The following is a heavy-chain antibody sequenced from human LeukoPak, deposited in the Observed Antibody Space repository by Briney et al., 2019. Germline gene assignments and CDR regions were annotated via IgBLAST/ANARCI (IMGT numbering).Heavy chain of an antibody. Sequence: GGSLRPSCAASGFTVSSNYMRWVRQAPGKGMEWVSVIYSGVSTYYADSVKGRFTISRDNSKNTLYLQMNSLRAEDTAVYYCARDSRISRGTFFDYWGQGTLVTVSS. D-gene: IGHD5/OR15-5a*01. V-gene: IGHV3-66*02. CDR2: IYSGVST. CDR3: ARDSRISRGTFFDY. CDR1: GFTVSSNY. J-gene: IGHJ4*02.